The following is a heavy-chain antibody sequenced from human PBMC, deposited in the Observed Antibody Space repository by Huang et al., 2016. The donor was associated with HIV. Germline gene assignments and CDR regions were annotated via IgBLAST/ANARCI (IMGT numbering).Heavy chain of an antibody. J-gene: IGHJ5*01. D-gene: IGHD6-13*01. CDR3: AREGITPSGTEVSGFDF. Sequence: QVQLVQSGAEVKKPGASVTISCKASGFSILIYYLHWVRQAPGQGLEWMGIVNPSGGGAEDEQKLKGRVTMTRDTSTRTLYMELSSLRSEDTAVYYCAREGITPSGTEVSGFDFWGQGTPVSVSS. V-gene: IGHV1-46*03. CDR2: VNPSGGGA. CDR1: GFSILIYY.